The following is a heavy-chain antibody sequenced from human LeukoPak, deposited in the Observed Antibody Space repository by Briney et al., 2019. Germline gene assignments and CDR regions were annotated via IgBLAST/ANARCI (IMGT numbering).Heavy chain of an antibody. D-gene: IGHD6-19*01. Sequence: GRSLRLSCAASGFTFSSYGMHWVRQAPGKGLEWVAFIRYDGSNKYYADSVKGRFTISRDNAKNSLYLQMNSLRAEDTAVYYCARADSSGWHLDYWGQGTLVTVSS. CDR3: ARADSSGWHLDY. J-gene: IGHJ4*02. V-gene: IGHV3-33*01. CDR1: GFTFSSYG. CDR2: IRYDGSNK.